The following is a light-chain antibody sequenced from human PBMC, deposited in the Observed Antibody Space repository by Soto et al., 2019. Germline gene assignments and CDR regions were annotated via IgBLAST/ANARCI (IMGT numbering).Light chain of an antibody. Sequence: DIQMTQSPSTLSASVGDRVTITCRASQSISNWLAWYQQKPGKAPKLLIYKASSLQGGVPSRFSGSGSGTEFTLTISSLQPDDFATSYYQQYDTYRTFGQGTKVEIK. J-gene: IGKJ1*01. CDR2: KAS. CDR1: QSISNW. V-gene: IGKV1-5*03. CDR3: QQYDTYRT.